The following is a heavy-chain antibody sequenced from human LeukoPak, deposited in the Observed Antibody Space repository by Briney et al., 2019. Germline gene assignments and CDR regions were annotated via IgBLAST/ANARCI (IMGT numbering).Heavy chain of an antibody. CDR3: ARAYSLDY. Sequence: SGGSLRLSCAASGFTFNSYAMHWVRQAPGKGLEWVAVISYDGSNKYYADSVKGRFTISRDNSKNTLYLQMNSLRAEDTAVYYCARAYSLDYWGQGTLVTVSS. CDR2: ISYDGSNK. V-gene: IGHV3-30*01. D-gene: IGHD6-13*01. CDR1: GFTFNSYA. J-gene: IGHJ4*02.